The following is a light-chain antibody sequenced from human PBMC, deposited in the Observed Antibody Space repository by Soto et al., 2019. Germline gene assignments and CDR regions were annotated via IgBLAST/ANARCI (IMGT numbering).Light chain of an antibody. J-gene: IGLJ1*01. Sequence: QSALTQPASVSGSPGQSITISCTGTSSDVGGYNYVSWYQQHPGKAPKLMIYDVSNRPSGVSNRFSGSKSGNTASLTISGLQAEDEADYYCSSYTSGSTSRVFGTGTKVTVL. CDR1: SSDVGGYNY. CDR2: DVS. V-gene: IGLV2-14*01. CDR3: SSYTSGSTSRV.